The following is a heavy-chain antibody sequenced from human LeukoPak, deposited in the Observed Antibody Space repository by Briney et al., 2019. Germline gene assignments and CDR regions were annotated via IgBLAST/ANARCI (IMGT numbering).Heavy chain of an antibody. J-gene: IGHJ6*03. Sequence: NSSETLSLTCTVSGGSISSGDYYWSWTRQPPGKGLEWIGYIYYSGSTNYNPSLKSRVTISVDTSKNQFSLKLSSVTAADTAVYYCARDQRQQLVRNYYYYYMDVWGKGTTVTVSS. CDR3: ARDQRQQLVRNYYYYYMDV. CDR1: GGSISSGDYY. V-gene: IGHV4-61*08. D-gene: IGHD6-13*01. CDR2: IYYSGST.